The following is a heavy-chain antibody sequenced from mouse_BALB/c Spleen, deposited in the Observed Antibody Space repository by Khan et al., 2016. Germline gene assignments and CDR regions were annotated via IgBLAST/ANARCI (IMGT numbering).Heavy chain of an antibody. Sequence: EVQLLESGGGLVQPGGSRGLSCEGAGFTFSGFWMSWVRPTPGKTLEWIGDINSDGSAINYAPSIKDRLTIFSDNDNLPLYLQMSKLRSEDTAMYFCMRGGDGGGCWGRGTTLTVSS. CDR3: MRGGDGGGC. CDR1: GFTFSGFW. CDR2: INSDGSAI. J-gene: IGHJ2*01. V-gene: IGHV11-2*02. D-gene: IGHD2-3*01.